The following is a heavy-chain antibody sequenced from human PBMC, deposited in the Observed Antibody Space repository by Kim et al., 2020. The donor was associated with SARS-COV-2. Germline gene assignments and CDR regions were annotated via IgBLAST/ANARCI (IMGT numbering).Heavy chain of an antibody. D-gene: IGHD6-13*01. V-gene: IGHV3-11*05. CDR3: ARVGVGSSSWYYFDY. J-gene: IGHJ4*02. CDR2: ISSSNSYT. CDR1: GFTFSDYY. Sequence: GVSLRLSCAASGFTFSDYYMSWIRQAPGKGLEWVSYISSSNSYTNYVDSVKGRFTISRDNAENSLFLQMDSLRADDTAVYYCARVGVGSSSWYYFDYWGQGMLVTVSS.